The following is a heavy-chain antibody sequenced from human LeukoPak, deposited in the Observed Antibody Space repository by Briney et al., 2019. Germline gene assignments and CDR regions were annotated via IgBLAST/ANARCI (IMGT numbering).Heavy chain of an antibody. CDR1: GGSISSYY. J-gene: IGHJ6*03. Sequence: SETLSLTGTVSGGSISSYYWSWIRQPPGKGLEWIGYIYTSGSTNYNPSLKSRVTISVDTSKNQFSLKLSSVTAADTAVYYCARRPTYYYYMDVWGKGTTVTVSS. CDR3: ARRPTYYYYMDV. V-gene: IGHV4-4*09. CDR2: IYTSGST.